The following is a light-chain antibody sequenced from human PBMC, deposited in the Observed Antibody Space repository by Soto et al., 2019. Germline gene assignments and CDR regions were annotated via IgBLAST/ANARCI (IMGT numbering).Light chain of an antibody. J-gene: IGLJ2*01. V-gene: IGLV1-44*01. CDR3: AAWDDSLNGVV. CDR2: SNN. Sequence: QSVLTQPPSASGTPGQGVTISCSGSSSNIGRNTVNWYQQLPGTAPKLLIYSNNQRPSGVPDRFSGSKSGTSASLAIRGLQSEDEADYYCAAWDDSLNGVVFGGGTKLTVL. CDR1: SSNIGRNT.